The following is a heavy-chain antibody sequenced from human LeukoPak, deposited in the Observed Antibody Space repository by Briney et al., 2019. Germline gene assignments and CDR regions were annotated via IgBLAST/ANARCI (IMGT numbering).Heavy chain of an antibody. CDR3: ARDRSGYGYGMDV. CDR1: GFTFSSYW. Sequence: GGSLRLSCAASGFTFSSYWMHWVRQAPGKGLVWVSRINTDGSSTIYADSVKGRFTISRDNAKNSLYLQMNSLRAEDTAVYYCARDRSGYGYGMDVWGQGTTVTVSS. CDR2: INTDGSST. V-gene: IGHV3-74*01. D-gene: IGHD3-3*01. J-gene: IGHJ6*02.